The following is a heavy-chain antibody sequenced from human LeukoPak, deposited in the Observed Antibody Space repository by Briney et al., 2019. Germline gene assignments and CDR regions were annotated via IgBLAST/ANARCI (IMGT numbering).Heavy chain of an antibody. J-gene: IGHJ4*02. Sequence: PAGSLRLSCAASGFTVSNNYMSWVRQAPGKGLEWIGRIYTSGSTNYNPSLKSRVTMSVDTSKNQISLKVNSVTAADTAVYYCARESYSSSYLFDFWGQGTLVTVSS. CDR2: IYTSGST. CDR1: GFTVSNNY. CDR3: ARESYSSSYLFDF. V-gene: IGHV4-4*07. D-gene: IGHD6-6*01.